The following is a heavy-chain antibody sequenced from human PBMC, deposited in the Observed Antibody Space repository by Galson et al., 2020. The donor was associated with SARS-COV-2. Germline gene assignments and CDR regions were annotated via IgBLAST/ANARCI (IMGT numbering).Heavy chain of an antibody. CDR1: GGSISSGGYS. D-gene: IGHD2-2*01. J-gene: IGHJ5*02. Sequence: ETSETLSLTCAVSGGSISSGGYSWSWIRQPPGKGLEWIGYIYHSGSTYYNPSLKSRVTISVDRSKNQFSLKLSSVTAADTAVYYCARGREQDMVVVPAAIDWFDPWGQGTLVTVSS. CDR2: IYHSGST. CDR3: ARGREQDMVVVPAAIDWFDP. V-gene: IGHV4-30-2*01.